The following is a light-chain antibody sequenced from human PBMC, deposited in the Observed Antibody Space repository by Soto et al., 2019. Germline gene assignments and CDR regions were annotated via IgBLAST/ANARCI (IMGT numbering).Light chain of an antibody. J-gene: IGLJ2*01. Sequence: QSVLTQPPSVSAAPGQKVTISCSGSSSNIGNNYVFWYQQLPGTAPKLLIYDNNKRPSGIPDRFSGSKSGTSGTLDITGLQTGDEADYYCGTWDGSLTAVLFGGGTQLTVL. CDR3: GTWDGSLTAVL. CDR1: SSNIGNNY. V-gene: IGLV1-51*01. CDR2: DNN.